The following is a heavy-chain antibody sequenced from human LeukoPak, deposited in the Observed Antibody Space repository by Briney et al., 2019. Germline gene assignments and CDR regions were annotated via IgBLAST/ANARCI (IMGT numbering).Heavy chain of an antibody. J-gene: IGHJ4*02. CDR1: GFTFRSYW. D-gene: IGHD6-19*01. CDR2: IKQDGSET. V-gene: IGHV3-7*04. CDR3: ARGSGHTIDY. Sequence: GGSLRLSCAASGFTFRSYWMSWVRQAPGKGLEWVANIKQDGSETYYVDSVKGRFTISRDNAKYSLYLQTNSLRAEDTAVYYCARGSGHTIDYWGQGTLVTVSS.